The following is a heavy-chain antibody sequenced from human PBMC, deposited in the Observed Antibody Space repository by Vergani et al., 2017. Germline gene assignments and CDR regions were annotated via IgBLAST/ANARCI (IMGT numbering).Heavy chain of an antibody. J-gene: IGHJ6*02. CDR1: GGSISSGGYY. Sequence: QVQLQESGPGLVKPSQTLSLTCTVSGGSISSGGYYWSWIRQHPGKGLEWIEYIYYSGSTYYNPSLKSRVIISVDTSKNQFSLKLSSVTAAYTAVYYCAKDGAPGSGSYYILYYYGMDVWGQGTTVTVSS. CDR3: AKDGAPGSGSYYILYYYGMDV. CDR2: IYYSGST. V-gene: IGHV4-31*03. D-gene: IGHD3-10*01.